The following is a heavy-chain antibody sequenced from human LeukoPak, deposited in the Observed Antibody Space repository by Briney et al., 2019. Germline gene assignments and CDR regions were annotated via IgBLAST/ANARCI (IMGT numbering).Heavy chain of an antibody. V-gene: IGHV3-30*04. J-gene: IGHJ6*02. Sequence: GGSLRLSCAASGFTFSSYAMRWVRQAPGKGLEWVAVISYDGSNKYYADSVKGRFTISRDNSKNTLYLQMNSLRAEDTAVYYCARDPTSSSSRYYYGMDVWGQGTTVTVSS. CDR1: GFTFSSYA. CDR3: ARDPTSSSSRYYYGMDV. D-gene: IGHD6-6*01. CDR2: ISYDGSNK.